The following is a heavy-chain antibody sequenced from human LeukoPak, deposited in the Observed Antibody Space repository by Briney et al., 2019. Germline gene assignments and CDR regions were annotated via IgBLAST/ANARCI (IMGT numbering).Heavy chain of an antibody. CDR1: GFTFSSYV. CDR2: ISYDGSNK. D-gene: IGHD1-26*01. CDR3: ARGWSYSSY. V-gene: IGHV3-30-3*01. J-gene: IGHJ4*02. Sequence: GGSLRLSCAASGFTFSSYVMHWVRQAPGKGLEWVAVISYDGSNKYYADSVKGRFTISRDNSKNTLYLQMNSLRAEDTAVYYCARGWSYSSYWGQGTLVTVSS.